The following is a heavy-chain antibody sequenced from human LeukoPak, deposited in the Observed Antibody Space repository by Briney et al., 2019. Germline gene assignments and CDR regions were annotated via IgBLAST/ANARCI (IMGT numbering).Heavy chain of an antibody. CDR3: ARGHGDYIGSYWYFDL. Sequence: GGTLRLSCAASGFTFSSYAMSWVRQAPGKGLEWVSAISGSGGSTYYADLVKGRFTISRDNSKNTLYLQMNSLRAEDTAVYYCARGHGDYIGSYWYFDLWGRGTLVTVSS. J-gene: IGHJ2*01. CDR1: GFTFSSYA. CDR2: ISGSGGST. D-gene: IGHD4-17*01. V-gene: IGHV3-23*01.